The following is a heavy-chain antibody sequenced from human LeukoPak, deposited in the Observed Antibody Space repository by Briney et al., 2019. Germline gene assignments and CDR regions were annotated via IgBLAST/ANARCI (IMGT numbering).Heavy chain of an antibody. CDR1: GYTFTSYG. CDR2: INPNSGGT. V-gene: IGHV1-2*06. D-gene: IGHD3-16*02. J-gene: IGHJ3*02. CDR3: ASGSGLRLGELSSDAFDI. Sequence: GASVKVSCKASGYTFTSYGISWVRQAPGQGLEWMGRINPNSGGTNYAQKFQGRVTMTRDTSISTAYMELSRLRSDDTAVYYCASGSGLRLGELSSDAFDIWGQGTMVTVSS.